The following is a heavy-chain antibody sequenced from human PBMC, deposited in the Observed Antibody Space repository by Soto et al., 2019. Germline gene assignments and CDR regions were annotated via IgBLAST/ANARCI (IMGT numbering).Heavy chain of an antibody. D-gene: IGHD3-22*01. CDR2: ISGSGGRT. CDR3: AALIVVVMSPDY. Sequence: EVQLLESGGGLVQPGGSLRLSCAASGFTFSSYAMSWVRQAPGKGLEWVSAISGSGGRTYYADSVKGRFTISRDNSKNTLYLQMNSLRAEDTAVYYCAALIVVVMSPDYWGQGTLVTVYS. J-gene: IGHJ4*02. V-gene: IGHV3-23*01. CDR1: GFTFSSYA.